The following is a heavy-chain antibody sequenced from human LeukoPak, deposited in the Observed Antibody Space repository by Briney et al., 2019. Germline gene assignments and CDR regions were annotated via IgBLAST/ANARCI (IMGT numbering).Heavy chain of an antibody. V-gene: IGHV3-30*18. Sequence: GRSLRLSCAASGCTFSSYGMHWVRQAPGKGLEWVAVISYDGSNKYYADSVKGRFTISRDNSKNTLYLQMNSLKAEDTAVYYCAKDGDIVVVPAAYYSDYWGQGTLVTVSS. CDR1: GCTFSSYG. CDR2: ISYDGSNK. CDR3: AKDGDIVVVPAAYYSDY. D-gene: IGHD2-2*01. J-gene: IGHJ4*02.